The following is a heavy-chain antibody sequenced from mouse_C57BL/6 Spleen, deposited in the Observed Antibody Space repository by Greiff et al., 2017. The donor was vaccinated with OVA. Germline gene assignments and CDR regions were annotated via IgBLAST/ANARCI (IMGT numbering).Heavy chain of an antibody. Sequence: DVKLVESGGGLVKPGGSPKLSCAASGFTFSSYAMSWVRQTPEKRLEWVATISDGGRYTDYPDNVKGRFTISRDNAKNNLYLQMSHLKSEDTAMYYCARDTRMNWDWFAYWGQGTLVTVSA. V-gene: IGHV5-4*01. D-gene: IGHD4-1*01. CDR3: ARDTRMNWDWFAY. CDR2: ISDGGRYT. CDR1: GFTFSSYA. J-gene: IGHJ3*01.